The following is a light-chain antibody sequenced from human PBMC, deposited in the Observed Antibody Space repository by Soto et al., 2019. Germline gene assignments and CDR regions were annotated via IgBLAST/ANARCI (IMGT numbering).Light chain of an antibody. Sequence: QSALTQPPSESGSPGQSVTISCTGTSSDVGGYNYVSWYQQHPGKAPKLMIYEVTKRPSGVPDRFSGSKSGNTASLTVSGLQAEDEADYYCSSYAGSNKEVFGGGTKLTVL. CDR3: SSYAGSNKEV. CDR2: EVT. CDR1: SSDVGGYNY. J-gene: IGLJ2*01. V-gene: IGLV2-8*01.